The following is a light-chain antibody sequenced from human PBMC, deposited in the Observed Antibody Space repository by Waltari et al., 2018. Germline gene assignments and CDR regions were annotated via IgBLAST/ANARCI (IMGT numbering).Light chain of an antibody. CDR3: QQYGGSLPYT. CDR2: AAS. J-gene: IGKJ2*01. CDR1: QSVDNTY. Sequence: EIVLTQSPGTLSLSPGDRATLSCRASQSVDNTYLSWYQKKPGQAPRLLILAASSRATGIPDRFSGGGSGTDVTLTISRLEPEDFAVYYCQQYGGSLPYTFGQGTKLEIK. V-gene: IGKV3-20*01.